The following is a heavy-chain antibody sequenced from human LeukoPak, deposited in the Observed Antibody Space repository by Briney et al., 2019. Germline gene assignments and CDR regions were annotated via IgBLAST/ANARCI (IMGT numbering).Heavy chain of an antibody. CDR2: ISSSGSTI. D-gene: IGHD4-11*01. Sequence: GGSLRLSCAASGFTFSDYYMSWIRQAPGKGLEWVSYISSSGSTIYYADSVKGRFTISRDNAKNSLYLQMNSLRAEDTAVYYCSRAGAVTTPDNYFDYWGQETLGTVSS. J-gene: IGHJ4*02. CDR3: SRAGAVTTPDNYFDY. CDR1: GFTFSDYY. V-gene: IGHV3-11*04.